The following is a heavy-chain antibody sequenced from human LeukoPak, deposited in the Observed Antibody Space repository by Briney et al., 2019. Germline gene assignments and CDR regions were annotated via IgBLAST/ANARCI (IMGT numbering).Heavy chain of an antibody. V-gene: IGHV4-39*01. D-gene: IGHD1-26*01. J-gene: IGHJ4*02. Sequence: SETLSLTCTVSGGSISSSSYYWGWIRQTPGKGLEWIGSIYYSGSTFYSPSVKSRVTISVDTSKNQFSLKLSSVTAADTAVYYCASLRERSYYARGFDYWGQGTLVTVSS. CDR1: GGSISSSSYY. CDR3: ASLRERSYYARGFDY. CDR2: IYYSGST.